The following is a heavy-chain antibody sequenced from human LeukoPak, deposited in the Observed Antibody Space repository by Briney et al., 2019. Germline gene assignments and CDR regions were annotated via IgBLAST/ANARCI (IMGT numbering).Heavy chain of an antibody. D-gene: IGHD2-15*01. CDR2: IKSKTDGSTT. Sequence: GGSLRLSCAASGFTFSNAWISWVRQAPGKGLEWVGRIKSKTDGSTTDYAAPVKGRFTISRDDSKNTLYLQMNSLKTEDTAVYYCTTESGYCSGGSCQGNAFDIWGQGTMVTVSS. CDR1: GFTFSNAW. CDR3: TTESGYCSGGSCQGNAFDI. J-gene: IGHJ3*02. V-gene: IGHV3-15*01.